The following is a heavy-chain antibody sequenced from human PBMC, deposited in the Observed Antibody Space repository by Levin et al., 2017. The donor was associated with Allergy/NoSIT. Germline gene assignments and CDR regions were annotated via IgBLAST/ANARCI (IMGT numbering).Heavy chain of an antibody. Sequence: KPSETLSLTCTVSGGSISSSSYYWGWIRQPPGTGLEWIGSIYYSGNTYYNPSLKSRVTISVDTSKNQFSLKVTSVTAADTAVYYCASCLRGRGGSRNWFDPWGQGTLVTVSS. CDR1: GGSISSSSYY. CDR2: IYYSGNT. CDR3: ASCLRGRGGSRNWFDP. J-gene: IGHJ5*02. D-gene: IGHD3-16*01. V-gene: IGHV4-39*01.